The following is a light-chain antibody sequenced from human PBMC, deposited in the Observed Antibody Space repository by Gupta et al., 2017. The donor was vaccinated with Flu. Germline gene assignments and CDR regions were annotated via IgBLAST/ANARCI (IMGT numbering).Light chain of an antibody. Sequence: QSVLTQPPSVSAAPGQKVTISCYGSSSNIGNNYVSWYQQLPGTAPKLLIYENNKRPSGIPDRFSGSKSGTSATLGITGLQTGDEADYYCGTWDSSLSVSYVFGTGTKVTVL. J-gene: IGLJ1*01. CDR1: SSNIGNNY. CDR2: ENN. CDR3: GTWDSSLSVSYV. V-gene: IGLV1-51*02.